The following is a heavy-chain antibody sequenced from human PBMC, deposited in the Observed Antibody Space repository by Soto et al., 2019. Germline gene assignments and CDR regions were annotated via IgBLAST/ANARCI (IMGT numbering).Heavy chain of an antibody. J-gene: IGHJ6*02. CDR2: INHSGST. V-gene: IGHV4-34*01. D-gene: IGHD3-3*01. CDR1: GGSFSGYY. Sequence: PSETLSLTCAVYGGSFSGYYWSWIRQPPGKGLEWIGEINHSGSTNYNPSLKSRVTISVDTSKNQFSLKLSSVTAADTAVYYCARGPRFLQFVHYYYYGIDVRSQGSPVTFSS. CDR3: ARGPRFLQFVHYYYYGIDV.